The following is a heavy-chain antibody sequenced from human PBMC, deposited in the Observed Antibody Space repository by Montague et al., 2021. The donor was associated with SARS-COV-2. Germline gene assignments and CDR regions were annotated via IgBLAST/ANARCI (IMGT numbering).Heavy chain of an antibody. J-gene: IGHJ2*01. Sequence: SETLSLTCTVSGGSISSYYWSWIRQPPGKGLEWIGYIYYSGSTNYNSSLKSRVTISVDTSKNQFSLKLSSVTAADTAVYYCARASITMVRGVTRWYFDLWGRGTLVTVSS. CDR3: ARASITMVRGVTRWYFDL. CDR2: IYYSGST. V-gene: IGHV4-59*13. CDR1: GGSISSYY. D-gene: IGHD3-10*01.